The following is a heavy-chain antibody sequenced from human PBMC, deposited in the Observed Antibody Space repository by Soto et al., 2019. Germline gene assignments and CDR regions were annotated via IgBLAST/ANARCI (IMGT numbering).Heavy chain of an antibody. J-gene: IGHJ4*02. Sequence: GGSLRLSCAASGFTVSSNYMSWVRQAPGKGLEWVSVIYSGGSTYYACSVKGRFTISRENSKNPLYLQMNSLRAEDTAVYYCARGNNYGDYGNDYWGQGALVTVSS. CDR2: IYSGGST. V-gene: IGHV3-66*01. CDR1: GFTVSSNY. D-gene: IGHD4-17*01. CDR3: ARGNNYGDYGNDY.